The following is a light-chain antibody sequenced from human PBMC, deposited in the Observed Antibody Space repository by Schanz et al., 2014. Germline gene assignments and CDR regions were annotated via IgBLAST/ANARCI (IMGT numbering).Light chain of an antibody. J-gene: IGKJ1*01. CDR2: AAS. V-gene: IGKV1-39*01. CDR1: QRITNY. Sequence: DIHMTQSPSSLSASVGDRVTITCRASQRITNYLDWYQQRPGKAPKLLISAASTLQSGVPSRFSGSGSGTDFTLTISSLQPEDFATYYCQQSYIPPWTSGQGTRVEV. CDR3: QQSYIPPWT.